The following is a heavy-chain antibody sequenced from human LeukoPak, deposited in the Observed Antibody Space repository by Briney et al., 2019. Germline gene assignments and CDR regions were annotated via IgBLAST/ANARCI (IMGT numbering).Heavy chain of an antibody. CDR2: ISYDGSNK. D-gene: IGHD6-13*01. J-gene: IGHJ4*02. Sequence: PSETLSLTCAVYGGSFSGYYWSWIRQPPGKGLEWVAVISYDGSNKYYADSVKGRFTISRDNSKNTLYLQMNSLRAEDTAVYYCARVQNPTAAVTFDYWGQGTLVTVSS. CDR3: ARVQNPTAAVTFDY. V-gene: IGHV3-30-3*01. CDR1: GGSFSGYY.